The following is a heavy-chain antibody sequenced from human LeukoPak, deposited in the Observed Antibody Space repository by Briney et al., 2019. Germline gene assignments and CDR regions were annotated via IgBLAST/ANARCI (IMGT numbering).Heavy chain of an antibody. CDR1: GFTFNNYA. J-gene: IGHJ4*02. Sequence: GGSLRLSCAASGFTFNNYAMSWVRQAPGKGLEWVSSISDGGHHRFYADSVRGRFTISRDNSKNTLYLQMDSLRAEDTAVYYCAKVISSFSGYDSYWGQGTLVTVSS. D-gene: IGHD5-12*01. CDR2: ISDGGHHR. V-gene: IGHV3-23*01. CDR3: AKVISSFSGYDSY.